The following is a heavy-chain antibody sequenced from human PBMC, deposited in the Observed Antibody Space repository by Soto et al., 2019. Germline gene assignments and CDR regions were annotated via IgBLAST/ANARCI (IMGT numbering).Heavy chain of an antibody. J-gene: IGHJ4*02. D-gene: IGHD3-22*01. CDR3: AKGRATYYHDGTGEY. Sequence: EVQLLESGGGLVQPGGSLRLSCAASGFTFSSYAMSWVRQAPGKGLEWVSAISGSGGFTYYADSVKGRFTISRDNSKNTRDLQMNSLRADDKAVYYCAKGRATYYHDGTGEYWGQGTLVTVSS. V-gene: IGHV3-23*01. CDR1: GFTFSSYA. CDR2: ISGSGGFT.